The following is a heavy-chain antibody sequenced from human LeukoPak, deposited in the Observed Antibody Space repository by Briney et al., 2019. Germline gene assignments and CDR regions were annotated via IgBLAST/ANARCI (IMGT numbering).Heavy chain of an antibody. V-gene: IGHV1-69*05. CDR2: IIPIFGTA. CDR1: GGTFSSYA. J-gene: IGHJ5*02. CDR3: ARYAPGRIAAAGWFDP. D-gene: IGHD6-13*01. Sequence: ASVKVSCKASGGTFSSYAISWVRQAPGQGLEWMGGIIPIFGTANYAQKFQGRVTITTDESTSTAYMELSSLRSEDTAVYYCARYAPGRIAAAGWFDPWGQGTLVTVSS.